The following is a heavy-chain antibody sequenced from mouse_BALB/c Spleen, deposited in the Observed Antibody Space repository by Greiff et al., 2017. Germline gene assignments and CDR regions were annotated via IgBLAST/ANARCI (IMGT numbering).Heavy chain of an antibody. V-gene: IGHV5-4*02. D-gene: IGHD1-1*01. Sequence: EVKLMESGGGLVKPGGSLKLSCAASGFAFSSYDMYWVRQTPEKRLEWVATISDGGSYTYYPDSVKGRFTISRDNAKNNLYLQMSSLKSEDTAMYYCARDDYYGSSFAYWGQGTLGTVAA. J-gene: IGHJ3*01. CDR1: GFAFSSYD. CDR3: ARDDYYGSSFAY. CDR2: ISDGGSYT.